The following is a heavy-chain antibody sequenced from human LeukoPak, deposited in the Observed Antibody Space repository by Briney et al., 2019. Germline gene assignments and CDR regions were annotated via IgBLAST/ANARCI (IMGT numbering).Heavy chain of an antibody. V-gene: IGHV1-2*02. Sequence: ASVKVSCKASGYTFTAYHIHWVRQAPGQGLEWMGWINPHNGGTNFAQKFQGRVTMMRDTSISTAYMELSGLRSDDTAIYYCARIDYGSSPDNYWGQGTLVTVSS. CDR3: ARIDYGSSPDNY. J-gene: IGHJ4*02. CDR2: INPHNGGT. D-gene: IGHD4/OR15-4a*01. CDR1: GYTFTAYH.